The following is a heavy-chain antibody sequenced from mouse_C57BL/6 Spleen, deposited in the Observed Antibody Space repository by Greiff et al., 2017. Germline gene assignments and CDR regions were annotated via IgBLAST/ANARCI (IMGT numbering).Heavy chain of an antibody. V-gene: IGHV1-82*01. CDR2: IYPGDGDT. J-gene: IGHJ4*01. CDR3: ARWTSVVADYYAMDY. CDR1: GYAFSSSW. D-gene: IGHD1-1*01. Sequence: QVQLKESGPELVKPGASVKISCKASGYAFSSSWMNWVKQRPGKGLEWIGRIYPGDGDTNYNGKFKGKATLTADKSSSTAYMQLSSLTSEDSAVYFCARWTSVVADYYAMDYWGQGTSVTVSS.